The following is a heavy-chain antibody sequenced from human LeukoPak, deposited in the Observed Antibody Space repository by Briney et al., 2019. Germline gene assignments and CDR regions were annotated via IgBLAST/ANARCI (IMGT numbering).Heavy chain of an antibody. CDR2: IKSKTDGGTT. V-gene: IGHV3-15*01. J-gene: IGHJ4*02. CDR3: TTGITMVRGTDY. D-gene: IGHD3-10*01. Sequence: GGSLTLSCAASGFTFSNAWMSWVRQAPGKGLEWVGRIKSKTDGGTTDYAAPVKGRFTISRDDSKNTLYLQMNSLKTEDTAVYYCTTGITMVRGTDYWGQGTLVTVSS. CDR1: GFTFSNAW.